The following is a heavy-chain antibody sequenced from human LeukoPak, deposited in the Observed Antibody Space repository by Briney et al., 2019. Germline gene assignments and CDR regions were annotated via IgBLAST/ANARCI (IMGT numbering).Heavy chain of an antibody. CDR2: INHSGST. CDR3: ASVSIVVVPAAIRGYYYYYYMDV. CDR1: GGSSSGYY. V-gene: IGHV4-34*01. J-gene: IGHJ6*03. Sequence: SETLSLTCAVYGGSSSGYYWSWIRQPPGKGLEWIGEINHSGSTNYNPSLKSRVTISVDTSKYQFSLKLSSVTAADTAVYYCASVSIVVVPAAIRGYYYYYYMDVWGKGTTVTVSS. D-gene: IGHD2-2*02.